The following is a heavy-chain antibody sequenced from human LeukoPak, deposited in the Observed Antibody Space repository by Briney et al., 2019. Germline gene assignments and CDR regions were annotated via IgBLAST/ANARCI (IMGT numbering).Heavy chain of an antibody. CDR2: IWYDGSNK. D-gene: IGHD3-9*01. J-gene: IGHJ4*02. CDR3: AKGEILTVRADPKGVRQSTMIGGN. V-gene: IGHV3-33*06. Sequence: PGRSLRPSCAASGFTFSSYGMHWVRQAPGKGLEWVAVIWYDGSNKYYADSVKGRFTISRDNSKNTLYLQMNSLRAEDTAVYYCAKGEILTVRADPKGVRQSTMIGGNWGQGTLVTVSS. CDR1: GFTFSSYG.